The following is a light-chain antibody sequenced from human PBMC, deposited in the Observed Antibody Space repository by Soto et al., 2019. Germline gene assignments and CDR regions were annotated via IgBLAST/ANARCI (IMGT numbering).Light chain of an antibody. CDR1: QSVSSSY. J-gene: IGKJ5*01. Sequence: EIVLTQSPGTLSLSPGERATLSCRASQSVSSSYLAWYQQKPGQAPRLLIYGASSRATGIPDRFSGSGSGTDFTLTISRLEPEDFAVYYCQQYGSLITCGQGNDWRL. V-gene: IGKV3-20*01. CDR2: GAS. CDR3: QQYGSLIT.